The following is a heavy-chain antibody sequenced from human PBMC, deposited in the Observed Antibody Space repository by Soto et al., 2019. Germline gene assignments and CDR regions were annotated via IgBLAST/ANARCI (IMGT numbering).Heavy chain of an antibody. V-gene: IGHV3-7*05. CDR3: ARDGEATGIYFDY. CDR2: INQDGSEK. Sequence: DVQLVESGGSLVQPGGSLRLSCAASGFTFKRFWMNWVRQAPGKGLEWVANINQDGSEKYYVDSVKGRFTISRDNTENSLYLQMNSLRAEDTAVYYCARDGEATGIYFDYWGQGTLVTVSS. D-gene: IGHD7-27*01. CDR1: GFTFKRFW. J-gene: IGHJ4*02.